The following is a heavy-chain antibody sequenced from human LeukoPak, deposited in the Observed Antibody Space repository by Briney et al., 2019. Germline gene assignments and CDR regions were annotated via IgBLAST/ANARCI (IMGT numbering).Heavy chain of an antibody. D-gene: IGHD1-1*01. CDR2: ISYDGSNK. CDR3: ARGQPTGSMDV. V-gene: IGHV3-30-3*01. Sequence: GGSLRLSCAASGFTFSTYWMSWVRQAPGKGLEWVAVISYDGSNKYYADSVKGRFTISRDNSKNTLYLQMNSLRAEDTAVYYCARGQPTGSMDVWGQGTTVTVSS. J-gene: IGHJ6*02. CDR1: GFTFSTYW.